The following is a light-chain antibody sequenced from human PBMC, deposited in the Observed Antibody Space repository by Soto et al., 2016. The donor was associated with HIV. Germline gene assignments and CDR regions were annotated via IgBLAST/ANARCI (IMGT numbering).Light chain of an antibody. V-gene: IGLV3-27*01. CDR1: SLRNXY. J-gene: IGLJ1*01. Sequence: SSELTQDPAVSVALGQTVRITCQGDSLRNXYASWYQQKPGQAPVLVIYKDSERPSGIPERFSGSSSGTTVTLTISGAQVEDEADYYCYSAADNNLGVFGTGTKVTVL. CDR2: KDS. CDR3: YSAADNNLGV.